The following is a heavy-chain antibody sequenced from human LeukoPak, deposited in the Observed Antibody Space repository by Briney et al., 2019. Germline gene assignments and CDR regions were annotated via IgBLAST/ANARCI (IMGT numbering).Heavy chain of an antibody. J-gene: IGHJ4*02. D-gene: IGHD2-15*01. V-gene: IGHV3-30-3*01. CDR3: ARDGVVVAATPPYYFDY. CDR2: ISYDGSNK. CDR1: GFTFNNYA. Sequence: PGGSLLLSCAASGFTFNNYAMHWVRQAPGKGLGWVVVISYDGSNKYYTDSVKGRFTISRDNSKNTLYLQMNSLRAEDTAVYYCARDGVVVAATPPYYFDYWGQGTLVTVSS.